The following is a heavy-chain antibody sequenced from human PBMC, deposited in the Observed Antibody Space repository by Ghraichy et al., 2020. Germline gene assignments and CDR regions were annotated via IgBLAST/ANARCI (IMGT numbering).Heavy chain of an antibody. D-gene: IGHD3-16*01. CDR1: GITFSDTW. CDR3: TSDTEASSSYAHDY. Sequence: GGSLRLSCAVSGITFSDTWMNWVRQTPGKGLEWVGRIRRKSDGETTSYAAPVKSRFSIARDDSKSTLYLQMDSLKTEDTGVYYCTSDTEASSSYAHDYWGQGTLVSVSS. J-gene: IGHJ4*02. CDR2: IRRKSDGETT. V-gene: IGHV3-15*06.